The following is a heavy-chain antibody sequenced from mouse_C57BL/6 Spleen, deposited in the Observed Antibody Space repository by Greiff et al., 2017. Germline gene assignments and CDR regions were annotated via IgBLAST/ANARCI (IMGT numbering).Heavy chain of an antibody. V-gene: IGHV1-82*01. Sequence: QVQLQQSGPELVKPRASVKISCKASGYAFSSSWMNWVKQRPGKGLEWIGRIDPGDGDTNYNGKFKGKATLTADKSSSTAYMQLSSLTSEDSAVYFCANYDGFSWFAYWGQGTLVTVSA. CDR2: IDPGDGDT. J-gene: IGHJ3*01. CDR3: ANYDGFSWFAY. D-gene: IGHD2-3*01. CDR1: GYAFSSSW.